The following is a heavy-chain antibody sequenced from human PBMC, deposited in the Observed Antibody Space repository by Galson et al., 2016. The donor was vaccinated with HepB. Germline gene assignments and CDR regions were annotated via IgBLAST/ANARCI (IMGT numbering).Heavy chain of an antibody. CDR3: AVGHVGTAEDLPFDY. J-gene: IGHJ4*02. V-gene: IGHV6-1*01. CDR1: GDSVSSDSAA. CDR2: TYYRSKWYT. D-gene: IGHD7-27*01. Sequence: CAISGDSVSSDSAAWDWLRQSPSRGLEWLGRTYYRSKWYTDYPESVKGRVTINPDTSKNQFSLPLNSVTPEDTAVYYRAVGHVGTAEDLPFDYWGQGTLVTVSS.